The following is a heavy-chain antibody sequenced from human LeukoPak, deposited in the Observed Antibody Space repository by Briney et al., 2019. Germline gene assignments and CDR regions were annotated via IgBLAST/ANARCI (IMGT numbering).Heavy chain of an antibody. CDR1: GGSITSRSFY. CDR2: IYYDGST. Sequence: PSETLSLTCTVSGGSITSRSFYWGWIRQPPGKGLEWIGSIYYDGSTYYNPSLKSRVTISVDTSKTQFSLKLSSVTAADTAVYYCARQGAGYNWFDPCGQGTLVTVSS. J-gene: IGHJ5*02. CDR3: ARQGAGYNWFDP. V-gene: IGHV4-39*01.